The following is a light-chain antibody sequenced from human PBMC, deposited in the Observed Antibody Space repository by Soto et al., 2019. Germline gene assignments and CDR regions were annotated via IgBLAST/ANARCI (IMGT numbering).Light chain of an antibody. CDR2: GAS. CDR1: ESISNY. CDR3: QHSYTAPIT. Sequence: RMSQSLSSLSATERERVIIILRASESISNYLNLYQQKSGKAPKLMIYGASNLQSGVPSSFSGSGSVTDFTLTISSLQPEDFATYYCQHSYTAPITFGQGTLLEIK. V-gene: IGKV1-39*01. J-gene: IGKJ5*01.